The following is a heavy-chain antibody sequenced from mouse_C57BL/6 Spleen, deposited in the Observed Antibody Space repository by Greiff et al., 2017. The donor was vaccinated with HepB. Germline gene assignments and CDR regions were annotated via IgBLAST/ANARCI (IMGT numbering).Heavy chain of an antibody. D-gene: IGHD1-1*01. CDR2: FYPGSGST. Sequence: QVQLQQSGAELVKPGASVKLSCKASGYTFTEYSIHWVKQRPGQGLEWIGWFYPGSGSTKYNEKFKDKATLTADKSSSTAYMQLSRMTSEDSAVYYCARHEVRVGDFDYWGQGTTVTVSS. CDR3: ARHEVRVGDFDY. J-gene: IGHJ2*01. CDR1: GYTFTEYS. V-gene: IGHV1-62-2*01.